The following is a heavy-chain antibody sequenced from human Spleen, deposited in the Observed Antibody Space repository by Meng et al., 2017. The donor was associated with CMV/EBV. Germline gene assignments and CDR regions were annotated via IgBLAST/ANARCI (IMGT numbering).Heavy chain of an antibody. J-gene: IGHJ4*01. Sequence: FSDHYMDWVRQAPGKGLEWVGRIRNKADSYTTEYAASVKGRFTISRDDSENSLYLQMNSLRTEDTAVYYCTRRSYCGGGSCSKPFDYWGQGSLVTVSS. CDR3: TRRSYCGGGSCSKPFDY. CDR1: FSDHY. V-gene: IGHV3-72*01. CDR2: IRNKADSYTT. D-gene: IGHD2-15*01.